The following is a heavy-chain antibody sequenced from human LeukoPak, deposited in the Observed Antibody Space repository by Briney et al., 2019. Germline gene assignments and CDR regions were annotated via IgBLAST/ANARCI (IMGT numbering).Heavy chain of an antibody. CDR2: TYYRSKWYN. V-gene: IGHV6-1*01. D-gene: IGHD2-2*01. CDR3: AREDSSTSSAGWYFDY. CDR1: GDSVSRNDAG. Sequence: TSQTLTLTCAISGDSVSRNDAGWNWIRQSPSRGLEWLGRTYYRSKWYNDYAVSVKSRITINPDTSKNQFSLQLNSVTPEDTAVYYCAREDSSTSSAGWYFDYWGQGTLVTVSS. J-gene: IGHJ4*02.